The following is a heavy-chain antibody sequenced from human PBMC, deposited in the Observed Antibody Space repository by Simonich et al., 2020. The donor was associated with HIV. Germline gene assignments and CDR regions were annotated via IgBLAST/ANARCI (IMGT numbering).Heavy chain of an antibody. CDR3: ARRHPTTVTTPYFDY. D-gene: IGHD4-17*01. V-gene: IGHV4-34*01. Sequence: QVQLQQWGAGLLKPSETLSLTCAVYGGSFSGYYWSWIRQPPGKGLEWSGEINHSGSTNYNPPLKSRVTISVDTSKNQFSLKLSSVTAADTAVYYCARRHPTTVTTPYFDYWGQGTLVTVSS. J-gene: IGHJ4*02. CDR2: INHSGST. CDR1: GGSFSGYY.